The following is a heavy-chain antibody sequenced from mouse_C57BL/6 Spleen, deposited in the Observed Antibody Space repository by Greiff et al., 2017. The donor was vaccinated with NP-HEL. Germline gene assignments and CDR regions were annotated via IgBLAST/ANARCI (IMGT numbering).Heavy chain of an antibody. CDR2: IDPSDSYT. CDR1: GYTFTSYW. CDR3: SRGDYYGSSYRNWYFDV. J-gene: IGHJ1*03. Sequence: QVQLQQSGAELVKPGASVKLSCKASGYTFTSYWMQWVKQRPGQGLEWIGEIDPSDSYTNYNQKFKGKATLTVDTSSSPAYMQLSSLTSEDSAVYYCSRGDYYGSSYRNWYFDVWGTGTTVTVSS. V-gene: IGHV1-50*01. D-gene: IGHD1-1*01.